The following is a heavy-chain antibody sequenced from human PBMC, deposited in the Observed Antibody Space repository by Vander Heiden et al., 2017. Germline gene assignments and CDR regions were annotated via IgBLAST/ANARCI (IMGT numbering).Heavy chain of an antibody. CDR1: GFLFRTYN. V-gene: IGHV3-21*01. D-gene: IGHD3-22*01. CDR2: ISGSSGYI. CDR3: ARVHRKSAYERNYFYYGMDV. J-gene: IGHJ6*02. Sequence: GGSLSLTCAASGFLFRTYNMNWVRQTPGKGLEWVSSISGSSGYIYYADSVKGRFTISRDNSRNSLVLQLNNLRVEDTATYYCARVHRKSAYERNYFYYGMDVWGQGTTVTVSS.